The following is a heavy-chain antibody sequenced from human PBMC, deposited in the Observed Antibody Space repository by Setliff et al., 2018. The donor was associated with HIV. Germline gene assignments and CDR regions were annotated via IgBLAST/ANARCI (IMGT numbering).Heavy chain of an antibody. CDR2: INAGNGNT. J-gene: IGHJ4*02. CDR1: GYTFTDYT. CDR3: ARGRLRNYFDY. Sequence: VKVSCKASGYTFTDYTIHWVRQAPGQRLEWMGWINAGNGNTKYSQKFQGRVSITRDTSASKAYLELSSLRSEDTAVYYCARGRLRNYFDYWGQGTLVTVSS. D-gene: IGHD2-8*01. V-gene: IGHV1-3*01.